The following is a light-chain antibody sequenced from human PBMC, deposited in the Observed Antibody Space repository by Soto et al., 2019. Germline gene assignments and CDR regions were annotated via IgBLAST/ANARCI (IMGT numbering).Light chain of an antibody. Sequence: EIVLTQSPATLSLSPGERVTLSCMASQSVSSYLAWYQQKPGQAPRLLIYDASNRATGIPDRFSGSGSGTDFTLTISSLEPEDFAVYYCQQRSNWPLTFGGGTKVEIK. CDR1: QSVSSY. CDR3: QQRSNWPLT. V-gene: IGKV3-11*01. J-gene: IGKJ4*01. CDR2: DAS.